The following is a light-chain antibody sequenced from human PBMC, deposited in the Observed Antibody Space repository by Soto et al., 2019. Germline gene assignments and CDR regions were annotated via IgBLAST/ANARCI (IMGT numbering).Light chain of an antibody. CDR1: QSVSSD. Sequence: EIVMTQSPATLSVSPGERATLSCRASQSVSSDLAWYQQKPGQAPRLLISGASTRATGVPARFSGSGSGTEFPLTISRLQSEDFAVYYCQQYNDWPSYTFGQGTKLEI. J-gene: IGKJ2*01. CDR2: GAS. CDR3: QQYNDWPSYT. V-gene: IGKV3-15*01.